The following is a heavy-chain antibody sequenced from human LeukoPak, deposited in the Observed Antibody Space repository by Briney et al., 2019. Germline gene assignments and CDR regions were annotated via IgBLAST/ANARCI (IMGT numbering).Heavy chain of an antibody. J-gene: IGHJ5*02. CDR1: GYTFTVYY. V-gene: IGHV1-2*02. CDR2: INTNNGGT. D-gene: IGHD5-18*01. Sequence: ASVKVSCKASGYTFTVYYLHWVRQAPGQGPEWMGWINTNNGGTNYAQRFQGRVTMTRDTSISTAYMELSRLRSDDTAVYYCARDTAMVTYWFDPWGQGTLVTVSS. CDR3: ARDTAMVTYWFDP.